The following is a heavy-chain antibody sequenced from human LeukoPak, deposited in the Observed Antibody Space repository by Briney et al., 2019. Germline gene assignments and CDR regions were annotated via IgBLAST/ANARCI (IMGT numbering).Heavy chain of an antibody. Sequence: LTGGSLRLSCAASGFTFGSYWMTWVRQAPGKGLEWMASIKYDGSEKYYVDSVKGRFSISRDNTKNSMSLQMNSLRAEDTAVYYCARGRGVDYWGQGTLVTVSS. D-gene: IGHD3-16*01. V-gene: IGHV3-7*01. CDR3: ARGRGVDY. CDR2: IKYDGSEK. CDR1: GFTFGSYW. J-gene: IGHJ4*02.